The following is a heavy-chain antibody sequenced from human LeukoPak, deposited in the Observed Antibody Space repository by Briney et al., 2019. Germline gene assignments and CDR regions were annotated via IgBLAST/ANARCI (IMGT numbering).Heavy chain of an antibody. CDR1: GGSISTHY. Sequence: PSETLTLTCTVSGGSISTHYWTWIRQPPGKGLEWIGTIYYSGSTYYNPSLKSRVTISVDTSKNQFSLKLSSVTAADTAVYYCARETGGKLDYWGQGTLVTVSS. D-gene: IGHD1-1*01. V-gene: IGHV4-39*07. CDR2: IYYSGST. J-gene: IGHJ4*02. CDR3: ARETGGKLDY.